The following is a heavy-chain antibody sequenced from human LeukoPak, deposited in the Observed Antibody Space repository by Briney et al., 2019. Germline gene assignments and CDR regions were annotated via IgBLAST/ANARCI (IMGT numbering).Heavy chain of an antibody. CDR1: GFTVSSNY. V-gene: IGHV3-66*01. D-gene: IGHD5-12*01. CDR3: ARSEVASIDY. J-gene: IGHJ4*02. Sequence: GGSLRLSCAASGFTVSSNYMSWVRQAPGKGLEWVSVIYSGGSTYYADSVKGRFTVSRDNSKNTLYLQMNSLRAEDTAVYYCARSEVASIDYWGQGTLVTVSS. CDR2: IYSGGST.